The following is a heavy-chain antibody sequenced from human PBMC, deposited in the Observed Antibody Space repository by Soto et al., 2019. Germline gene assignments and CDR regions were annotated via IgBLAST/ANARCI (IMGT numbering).Heavy chain of an antibody. D-gene: IGHD6-19*01. CDR2: ISYDGSNK. CDR3: AKDFSRRPCIAVAGSYDY. CDR1: GFTLSSYG. V-gene: IGHV3-30*18. Sequence: GGSLRLSCAASGFTLSSYGMHWVRQAPGKGLEWVAVISYDGSNKYYADSVKGRFTISRDNSKNTLYLQMNSLRAEDTAVYYCAKDFSRRPCIAVAGSYDYWGQGTLVTVSS. J-gene: IGHJ4*02.